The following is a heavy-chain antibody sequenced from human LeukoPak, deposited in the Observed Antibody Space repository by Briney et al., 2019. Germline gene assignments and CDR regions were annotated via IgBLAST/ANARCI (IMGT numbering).Heavy chain of an antibody. V-gene: IGHV3-30*04. Sequence: GGSLRLSCAASGFTFSSYAMHWVRQAPGKGLEWVAVISYDGSNKYYADSVKGRFTISRDNSKNTLYLQMNSLRAEDTAVYYCARKSPDLDYWGQGTLVTVSS. CDR3: ARKSPDLDY. J-gene: IGHJ4*02. CDR1: GFTFSSYA. CDR2: ISYDGSNK.